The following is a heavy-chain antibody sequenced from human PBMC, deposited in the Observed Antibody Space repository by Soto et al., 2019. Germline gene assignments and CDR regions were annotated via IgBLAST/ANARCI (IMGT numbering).Heavy chain of an antibody. D-gene: IGHD3-22*01. CDR3: ARGSSGYLDY. V-gene: IGHV4-59*01. Sequence: QVQLQESGPGLVKPSETLSLTCTVSGGSISSYYWSWIRQPPGKGLEWMGYIYYSGSTNYNPSLKSRVTISVDTSKNQFSLKLSSVTAADTAVYYCARGSSGYLDYWGQGTLVTVSS. J-gene: IGHJ4*02. CDR2: IYYSGST. CDR1: GGSISSYY.